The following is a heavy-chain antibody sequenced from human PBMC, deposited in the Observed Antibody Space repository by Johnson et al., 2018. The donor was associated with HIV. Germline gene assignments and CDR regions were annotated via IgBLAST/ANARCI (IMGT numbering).Heavy chain of an antibody. CDR3: TTDAGYFV. D-gene: IGHD5-12*01. CDR1: GFTFSNAW. CDR2: IKSTTDGGTT. Sequence: MQLVESGGGLVKPGGSLRLSCAASGFTFSNAWMSWVRQAPGKGLEWVGHIKSTTDGGTTDYAAPVKGRFTISREDSKNTLSLQMNSLKTEDTAVYFCTTDAGYFVWGQGTMVTVSS. V-gene: IGHV3-15*01. J-gene: IGHJ3*01.